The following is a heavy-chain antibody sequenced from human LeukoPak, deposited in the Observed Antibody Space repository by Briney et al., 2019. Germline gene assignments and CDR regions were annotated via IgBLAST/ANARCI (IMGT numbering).Heavy chain of an antibody. D-gene: IGHD3-10*01. Sequence: PGGSLRLSCAASEFTFSSYAMTWVRLAAGKGLEWVSTISGSGAYTYYADSVKGRFTISRDNSKDTLYLQMNSLRAEDTAVYYCAKDPFGGTPFDYWGQGTLVTVSS. CDR2: ISGSGAYT. CDR1: EFTFSSYA. CDR3: AKDPFGGTPFDY. V-gene: IGHV3-23*01. J-gene: IGHJ4*02.